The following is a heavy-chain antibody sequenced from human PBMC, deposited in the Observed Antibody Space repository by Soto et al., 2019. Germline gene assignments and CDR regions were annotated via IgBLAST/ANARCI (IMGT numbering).Heavy chain of an antibody. V-gene: IGHV3-72*01. CDR2: TRIKGNSYTT. Sequence: HPGGSLRLSCAASGFTLSDHQMDWVSQAPGKGLEWVGRTRIKGNSYTTDTAASVKGRFAISIDDSKNSAYLQMNSLKTQDTAVYYCARFDFDRDGYYGWFDSWGRGTLVTLSS. CDR1: GFTLSDHQ. CDR3: ARFDFDRDGYYGWFDS. J-gene: IGHJ5*01. D-gene: IGHD3-9*01.